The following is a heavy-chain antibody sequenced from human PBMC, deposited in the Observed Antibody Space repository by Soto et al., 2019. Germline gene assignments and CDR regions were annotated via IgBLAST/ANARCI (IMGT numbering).Heavy chain of an antibody. D-gene: IGHD6-19*01. CDR2: ISGSGGST. V-gene: IGHV3-23*01. CDR1: GFTFSSYA. CDR3: AKGGSYANYYYYGMDV. J-gene: IGHJ6*01. Sequence: PGGSLRLSCAASGFTFSSYAMSWVRQAPGKGLEWVSAISGSGGSTYYADSVKGRFTISRDNSKNTLYLQMNSLRAEDTAVYYCAKGGSYANYYYYGMDVWGQGSTVTVSS.